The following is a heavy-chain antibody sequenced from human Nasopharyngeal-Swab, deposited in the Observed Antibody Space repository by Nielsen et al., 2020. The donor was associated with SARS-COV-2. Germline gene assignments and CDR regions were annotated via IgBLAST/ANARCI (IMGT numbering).Heavy chain of an antibody. Sequence: SETLSLTCAVYGGSLNNYWWSWIRQTPGRGLEWIGEIYHRGTTNYNPSLKSRVTISVDTSKNQFSLELISVTAADTAVYYCARHIRGWDAFDTWGQGTTVTVSS. J-gene: IGHJ3*02. D-gene: IGHD6-19*01. V-gene: IGHV4-34*01. CDR1: GGSLNNYW. CDR3: ARHIRGWDAFDT. CDR2: IYHRGTT.